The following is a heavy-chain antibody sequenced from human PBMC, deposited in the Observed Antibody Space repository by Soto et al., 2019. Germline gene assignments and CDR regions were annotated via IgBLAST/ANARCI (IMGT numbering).Heavy chain of an antibody. Sequence: SETLSLTCTGSGGSINTFYWSWVRQPAGKGLEWIGRIFSSGSTSFNPSLESRVAMSVDTSKNHFSLNLSSVTAADMAVYYCAREGSYSAYNFAHGIQLWSFDFWGQGALVTVSS. CDR1: GGSINTFY. D-gene: IGHD5-12*01. CDR2: IFSSGST. J-gene: IGHJ4*02. CDR3: AREGSYSAYNFAHGIQLWSFDF. V-gene: IGHV4-4*07.